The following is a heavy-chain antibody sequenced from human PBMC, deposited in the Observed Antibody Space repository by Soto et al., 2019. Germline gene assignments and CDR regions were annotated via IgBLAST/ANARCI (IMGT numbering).Heavy chain of an antibody. CDR2: IIPIFGTA. CDR1: GGTFNNYA. D-gene: IGHD3-10*01. CDR3: ARASYGSGTYNREINWFDP. J-gene: IGHJ5*02. V-gene: IGHV1-69*01. Sequence: QVQLVQSGAEVKEPGSSVKVSCNASGGTFNNYAISWVRQAPGQGLEWMGGIIPIFGTALYPQKFQGRVTITADESTTTAYMDLSSLRSEDTAVYYCARASYGSGTYNREINWFDPWGQGTLVTVSS.